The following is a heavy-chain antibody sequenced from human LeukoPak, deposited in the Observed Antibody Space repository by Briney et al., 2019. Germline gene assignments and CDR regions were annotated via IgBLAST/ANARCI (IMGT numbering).Heavy chain of an antibody. J-gene: IGHJ4*02. D-gene: IGHD2-2*01. CDR1: GDTFSSYA. CDR2: IIPILGIA. Sequence: ASVEVSCKASGDTFSSYAISWVRQAPGQGLEWMGRIIPILGIANYAQKFQGRVTITADKSTSTAYMELSSLRSDDTAVYYCARREGDIVVVPAAVNFDYWGQGTLVTVSS. V-gene: IGHV1-69*04. CDR3: ARREGDIVVVPAAVNFDY.